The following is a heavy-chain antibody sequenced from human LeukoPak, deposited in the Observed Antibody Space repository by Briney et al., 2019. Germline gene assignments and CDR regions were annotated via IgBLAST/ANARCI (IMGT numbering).Heavy chain of an antibody. Sequence: PGGSLRLSCTASGFTFGDHAMSWFRQAPGKGLEWVGFIRSKAYGGTTEYAASVKGRFTISRDDSKSIAYLQINSLKTEDTAVYYCTRDLYDSSGYYLGGDYWGQETLVTVSS. CDR3: TRDLYDSSGYYLGGDY. CDR1: GFTFGDHA. J-gene: IGHJ4*02. V-gene: IGHV3-49*03. CDR2: IRSKAYGGTT. D-gene: IGHD3-22*01.